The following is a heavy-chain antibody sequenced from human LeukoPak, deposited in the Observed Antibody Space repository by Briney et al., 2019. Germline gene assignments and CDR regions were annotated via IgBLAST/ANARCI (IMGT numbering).Heavy chain of an antibody. CDR2: ISPNSGGT. CDR3: AKDQIDYGDYAGYDAFDI. CDR1: GYTFTDYY. D-gene: IGHD4-17*01. V-gene: IGHV1-2*06. J-gene: IGHJ3*02. Sequence: ASVKVSCKASGYTFTDYYIHWVRQAPGQGLEWMGRISPNSGGTSYAQKFQGRVTMTRDTSIATAYMELSSLRSDDTAVYYCAKDQIDYGDYAGYDAFDIWGQGTMVTVSS.